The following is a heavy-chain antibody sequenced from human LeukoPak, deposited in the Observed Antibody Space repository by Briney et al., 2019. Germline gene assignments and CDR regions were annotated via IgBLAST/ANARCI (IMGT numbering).Heavy chain of an antibody. V-gene: IGHV1-18*01. Sequence: GASVKVSCKASGYRFTSYGISRVRQAPGQGLEWMAWISAYNGNTNYAQKFQGRVIMTTDTSTSTAYMELRSLRSDDTAVYYCARDPDCSSTRCSESPFDYWGQGTLVTVSS. CDR3: ARDPDCSSTRCSESPFDY. CDR2: ISAYNGNT. CDR1: GYRFTSYG. J-gene: IGHJ4*02. D-gene: IGHD2-2*01.